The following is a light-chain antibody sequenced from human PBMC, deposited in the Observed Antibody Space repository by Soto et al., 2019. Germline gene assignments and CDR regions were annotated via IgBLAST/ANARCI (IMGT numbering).Light chain of an antibody. J-gene: IGKJ2*01. CDR3: QQYGSSPYT. CDR2: GTF. CDR1: ESINSKS. Sequence: EIVLTQSPGTLSLSPGERATLSCRTIESINSKSLAWYQQKPGQAPRLLIYGTFNRATGIPDRFSGSGSGTDFTLTISRLEPEDFAVYFCQQYGSSPYTFGQGTKLEI. V-gene: IGKV3-20*01.